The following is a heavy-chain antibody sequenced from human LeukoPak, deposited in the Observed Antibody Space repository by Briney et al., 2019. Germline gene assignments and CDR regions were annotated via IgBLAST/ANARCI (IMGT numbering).Heavy chain of an antibody. CDR2: ISYDGSNK. CDR3: ASGSLVGAARLDS. CDR1: GFTFSSYA. V-gene: IGHV3-30-3*01. J-gene: IGHJ4*02. Sequence: GGSLRLSCAASGFTFSSYAMHWVRQAPGKGLEWVAVISYDGSNKYYADSVKGRFTISRDNSKNTLYLQMNSLRAEDTAVYYCASGSLVGAARLDSWGQGTLVTVSS. D-gene: IGHD1-26*01.